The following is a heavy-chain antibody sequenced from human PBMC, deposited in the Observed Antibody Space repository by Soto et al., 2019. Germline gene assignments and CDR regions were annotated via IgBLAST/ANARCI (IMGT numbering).Heavy chain of an antibody. CDR3: ARLANHGDVRSGCPSGRNWFDP. CDR1: GYSFTSYW. Sequence: GESLKISCKGSGYSFTSYWIGWVRQMPGKGLEWMGIIYPGDSDTRYSPSFQGQVTISADKSISTAYLQWSSLKASDTAMYYCARLANHGDVRSGCPSGRNWFDPWGQGTLVTGSS. CDR2: IYPGDSDT. V-gene: IGHV5-51*01. J-gene: IGHJ5*02. D-gene: IGHD3-3*01.